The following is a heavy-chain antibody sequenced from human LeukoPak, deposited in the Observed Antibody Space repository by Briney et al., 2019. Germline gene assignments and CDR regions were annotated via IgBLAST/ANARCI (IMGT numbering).Heavy chain of an antibody. Sequence: SETLSLTCAVYGGSFSGYYWSWIRQPPGKGLEWIGEINHSGSTNYNPSLKSRVTISVDTSKNQFSLKLSSVTAADTAVYYCARAGYNSSWGFDYWGQGTLVTVSS. CDR2: INHSGST. CDR1: GGSFSGYY. D-gene: IGHD6-13*01. V-gene: IGHV4-34*01. CDR3: ARAGYNSSWGFDY. J-gene: IGHJ4*02.